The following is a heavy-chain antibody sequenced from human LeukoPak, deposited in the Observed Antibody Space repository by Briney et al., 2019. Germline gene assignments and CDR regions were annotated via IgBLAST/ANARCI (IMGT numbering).Heavy chain of an antibody. V-gene: IGHV3-23*01. J-gene: IGHJ4*02. D-gene: IGHD6-13*01. Sequence: PGGSLRLSCAASGFTFSSYAMTWVRQAPGKGLQWVSDISGNGYSIYYADSLKGRFTISRDNAKDTLYLQMNSLRAEDTAVYYCATNSSRWYIDQWGQGTLVSVSS. CDR3: ATNSSRWYIDQ. CDR2: ISGNGYSI. CDR1: GFTFSSYA.